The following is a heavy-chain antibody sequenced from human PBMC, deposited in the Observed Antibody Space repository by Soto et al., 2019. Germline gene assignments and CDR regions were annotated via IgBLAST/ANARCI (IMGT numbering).Heavy chain of an antibody. V-gene: IGHV1-46*01. J-gene: IGHJ4*02. CDR2: INPSGGST. CDR1: GYTFTSYY. D-gene: IGHD2-21*02. Sequence: ASVKVSCKASGYTFTSYYMHWVRQAPGQGLEWMGIINPSGGSTSYAQKFQGRVTMTRDTSTSTVYMELSSLRSEDTAVYYCARVDSRNYRYCGGDCYPGGFDYWGQGTLVTVSS. CDR3: ARVDSRNYRYCGGDCYPGGFDY.